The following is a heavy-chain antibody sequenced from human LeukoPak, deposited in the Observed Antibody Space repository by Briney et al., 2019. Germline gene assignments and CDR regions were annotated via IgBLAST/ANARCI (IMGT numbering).Heavy chain of an antibody. J-gene: IGHJ4*02. CDR1: GGSISSSSYY. V-gene: IGHV4-39*07. Sequence: SETLSLTCTVSGGSISSSSYYWGWIRQPPGKGLEWIGSIYYSGSTYYNPSLKSRVTISVDTSKNQFSLKLSSVTAADTAVYYWARGDNWIRHTIDYWGQGTLVTVSS. CDR3: ARGDNWIRHTIDY. CDR2: IYYSGST. D-gene: IGHD1-20*01.